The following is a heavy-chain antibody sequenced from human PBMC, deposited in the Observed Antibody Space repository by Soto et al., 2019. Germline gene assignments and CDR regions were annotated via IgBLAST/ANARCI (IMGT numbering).Heavy chain of an antibody. J-gene: IGHJ6*02. V-gene: IGHV3-11*01. CDR1: GFIFGDYY. CDR3: ARVGQDYYYGMDV. CDR2: ISSTTGTI. Sequence: PXGTLLLPCTASGFIFGDYYMSWIRQAPGKGLEWVSYISSTTGTIYYADSVKGRFTISRDNARNPLYLQMDSLRAEDTAVYYCARVGQDYYYGMDVWGQGTKVTVSS.